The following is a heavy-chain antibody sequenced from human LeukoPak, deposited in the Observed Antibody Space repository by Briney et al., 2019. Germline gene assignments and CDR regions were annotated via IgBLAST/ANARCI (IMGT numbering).Heavy chain of an antibody. CDR2: FDPEDGET. Sequence: ASVKVSCKVSGYTLTELSMHWVRQAPGKGLEWMGGFDPEDGETIYAQKFQGRVTMTEDTSTDTAYMELSSLRSEDTAVYYCAAATYYYGSGSVRGVYWGQGTLVTVSS. V-gene: IGHV1-24*01. J-gene: IGHJ4*02. CDR1: GYTLTELS. D-gene: IGHD3-10*01. CDR3: AAATYYYGSGSVRGVY.